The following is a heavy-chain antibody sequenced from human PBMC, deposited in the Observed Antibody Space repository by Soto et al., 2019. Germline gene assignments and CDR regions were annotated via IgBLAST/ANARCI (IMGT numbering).Heavy chain of an antibody. CDR1: GGSISSSYY. CDR2: IYYSGST. Sequence: SSETLSLTCAVSGGSISSSYYWGWIRQPPGKGLEWIGSIYYSGSTYYNPSLKSRVTISVDTSKNQFSLKLSSVTAADTAVYYCARHEAPSGWYFDYWGQGTLVTVSS. CDR3: ARHEAPSGWYFDY. V-gene: IGHV4-39*01. J-gene: IGHJ4*02. D-gene: IGHD6-19*01.